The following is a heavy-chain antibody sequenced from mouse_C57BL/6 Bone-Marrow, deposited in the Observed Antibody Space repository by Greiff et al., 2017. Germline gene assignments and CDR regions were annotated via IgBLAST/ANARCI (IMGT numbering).Heavy chain of an antibody. J-gene: IGHJ3*01. CDR2: IYPRSGNT. CDR1: GYTFTSYG. CDR3: ARYQGNYGFAY. Sequence: QVQLKQSGAELARPAASVKLSCKASGYTFTSYGISWVKQRTGQGLEWIGEIYPRSGNTYYNEKFKGKATITADKSSNTAYMELRSLTSEDSAVYFCARYQGNYGFAYWGQGTLVTVSA. D-gene: IGHD2-1*01. V-gene: IGHV1-81*01.